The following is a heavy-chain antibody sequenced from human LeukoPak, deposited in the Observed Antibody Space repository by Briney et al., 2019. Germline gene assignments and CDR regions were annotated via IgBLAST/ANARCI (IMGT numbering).Heavy chain of an antibody. V-gene: IGHV4-61*01. D-gene: IGHD3-22*01. J-gene: IGHJ4*02. CDR3: ARGGYYYDSSGYYY. CDR1: GGSVSSGSYY. Sequence: SETLSLTCTVSGGSVSSGSYYWSWIRQPPGKGLEWIGYIYYSGSTNYNPSLKSRVTISVDTSKNQFSLKLSSVTAADTAVYYCARGGYYYDSSGYYYWGQGTLVTVSS. CDR2: IYYSGST.